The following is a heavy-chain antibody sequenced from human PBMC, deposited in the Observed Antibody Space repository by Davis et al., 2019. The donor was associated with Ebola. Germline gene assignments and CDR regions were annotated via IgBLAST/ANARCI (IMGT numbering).Heavy chain of an antibody. J-gene: IGHJ6*02. V-gene: IGHV1-2*02. CDR3: ARRFYYGMEI. CDR1: GYTFNSYG. CDR2: IDPNSGGT. Sequence: ASVKVSCKASGYTFNSYGITWVRQAPGQGLEWMGWIDPNSGGTNYAQKFQDRVTMTSDTSITTAYMDLSSLTSDDTAIYYCARRFYYGMEIWGQGTTVAVSS.